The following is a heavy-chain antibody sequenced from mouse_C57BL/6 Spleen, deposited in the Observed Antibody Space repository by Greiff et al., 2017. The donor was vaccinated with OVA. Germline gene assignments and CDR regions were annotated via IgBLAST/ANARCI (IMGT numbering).Heavy chain of an antibody. CDR2: IYPRSGNT. CDR1: GYTFTSYG. V-gene: IGHV1-81*01. CDR3: ARPPITTVVATDY. D-gene: IGHD1-1*01. Sequence: VQLVESGAELARPGASVKLSCKASGYTFTSYGISWVKQRTGQGLEWIGEIYPRSGNTYYNEKFKGKATLTADKSSSTAYMELRSLTSEDSAVYFCARPPITTVVATDYWGQGTTLTVSS. J-gene: IGHJ2*01.